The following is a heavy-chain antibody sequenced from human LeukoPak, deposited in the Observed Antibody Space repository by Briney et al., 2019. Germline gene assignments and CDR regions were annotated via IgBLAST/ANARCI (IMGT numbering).Heavy chain of an antibody. D-gene: IGHD6-13*01. Sequence: VGPLRLSCATSGFTFSSYGMHWVRQAPGKGLEWVAFIRNDGSTKYFADSVKGRFTISRDNSKNTLYLQMNSLRAEDTAVYYCAKTHSSSWGIFDYWGQGTLVTVSS. CDR1: GFTFSSYG. CDR2: IRNDGSTK. CDR3: AKTHSSSWGIFDY. V-gene: IGHV3-30*02. J-gene: IGHJ4*02.